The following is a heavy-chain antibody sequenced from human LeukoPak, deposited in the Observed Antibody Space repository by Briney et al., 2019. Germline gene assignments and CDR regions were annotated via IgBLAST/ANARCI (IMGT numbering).Heavy chain of an antibody. V-gene: IGHV4-39*07. CDR3: ARVAYSRRYWYFDL. CDR2: IYYSGST. CDR1: GGSISSSSYY. J-gene: IGHJ2*01. D-gene: IGHD6-13*01. Sequence: SETLSLTCTVSGGSISSSSYYWGWIRQPPGKGLEWIGSIYYSGSTYYNPSLKSRVTISVDTSKNQFSLKLSSVTAADTAVYYCARVAYSRRYWYFDLWGRGTLVTVSS.